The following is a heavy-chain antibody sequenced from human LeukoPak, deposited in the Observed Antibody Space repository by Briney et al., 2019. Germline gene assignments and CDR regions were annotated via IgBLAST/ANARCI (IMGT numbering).Heavy chain of an antibody. CDR2: IIPIFGTA. Sequence: ASVKVSCKASGGTFSSYAISWVRQAPGQGLEWMGGIIPIFGTANYAQKFQGRVTITADESTSTAYMELSSLRSEDTAVYYCASNYDSSGFHPLVAFDIWGQGTMVTVSS. D-gene: IGHD3-22*01. J-gene: IGHJ3*02. CDR1: GGTFSSYA. V-gene: IGHV1-69*13. CDR3: ASNYDSSGFHPLVAFDI.